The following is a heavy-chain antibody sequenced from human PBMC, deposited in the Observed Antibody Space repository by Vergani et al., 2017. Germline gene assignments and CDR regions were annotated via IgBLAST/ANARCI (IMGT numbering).Heavy chain of an antibody. V-gene: IGHV3-48*03. CDR3: ARGDYIAAAGPSVGFDP. D-gene: IGHD6-13*01. CDR2: ISSSSSYI. Sequence: EVQLVESGGGLVQPGGSLRLSCAASGFTFSSYEMNWVRQAPGKGLEWVSSISSSSSYIYYADSVKGRFTISRDNAKNSLYLQMNSLRAEDTAVYYCARGDYIAAAGPSVGFDPWGQGTLVTVSS. CDR1: GFTFSSYE. J-gene: IGHJ5*02.